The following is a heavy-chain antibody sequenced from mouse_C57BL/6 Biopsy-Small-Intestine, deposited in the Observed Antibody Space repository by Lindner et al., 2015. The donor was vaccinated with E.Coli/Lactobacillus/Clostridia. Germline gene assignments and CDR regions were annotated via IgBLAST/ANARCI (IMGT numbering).Heavy chain of an antibody. CDR1: GYSFTDYN. Sequence: VQLQESGPDLVKPGASVKISRKASGYSFTDYNMNWVKQSNGMSLEWIGVITPKYDTTSYNQKFKGKAALTVDQSSSTAFMQLNSLTSDDSAVYYCARSYYGHYYAMDYWGQGTSITVSS. CDR2: ITPKYDTT. J-gene: IGHJ4*01. D-gene: IGHD1-1*01. CDR3: ARSYYGHYYAMDY. V-gene: IGHV1-39*01.